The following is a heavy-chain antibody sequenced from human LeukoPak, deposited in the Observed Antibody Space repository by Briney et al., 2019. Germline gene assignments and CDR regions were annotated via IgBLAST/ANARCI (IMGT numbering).Heavy chain of an antibody. D-gene: IGHD5-18*01. CDR3: ARGSPGPAGYSYPNFDY. CDR1: GGSISSSSYY. V-gene: IGHV4-39*07. Sequence: SETLSLTCTVSGGSISSSSYYWGWIRQPPGKGLEWIGSIYYSGSTYYNPSLKSRVTISVDTSKNQFSLKLSSVTAADTAVYYCARGSPGPAGYSYPNFDYWGQGTLVTVSS. CDR2: IYYSGST. J-gene: IGHJ4*02.